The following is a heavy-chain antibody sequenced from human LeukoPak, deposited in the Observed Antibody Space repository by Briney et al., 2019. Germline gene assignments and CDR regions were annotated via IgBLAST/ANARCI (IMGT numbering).Heavy chain of an antibody. CDR1: GFTVSNNY. D-gene: IGHD6-19*01. Sequence: GGSLCLSCAASGFTVSNNYMNWVRQAPGKGLEWVSLIYSGGDTYYADSVKGRFTISRDSSKNTLYLQMNSLRAEDTAVYYCARDPPAVRTNTYAWGQGTLVTVSS. CDR3: ARDPPAVRTNTYA. V-gene: IGHV3-66*01. J-gene: IGHJ5*02. CDR2: IYSGGDT.